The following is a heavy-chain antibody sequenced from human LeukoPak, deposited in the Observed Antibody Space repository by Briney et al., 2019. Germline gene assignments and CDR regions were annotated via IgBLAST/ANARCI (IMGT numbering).Heavy chain of an antibody. J-gene: IGHJ4*02. CDR1: GFTFSSYG. CDR2: IRYDGSNK. CDR3: AKDSWEVGATSEIDY. V-gene: IGHV3-30*02. D-gene: IGHD1-26*01. Sequence: PGGSLRLSCAASGFTFSSYGMHWVRQAPGKGLEWVAFIRYDGSNKYYADSVNGRFTISRDNSKNTLYLQMNSLRAEDTAVYYCAKDSWEVGATSEIDYWGQGTLVTVSS.